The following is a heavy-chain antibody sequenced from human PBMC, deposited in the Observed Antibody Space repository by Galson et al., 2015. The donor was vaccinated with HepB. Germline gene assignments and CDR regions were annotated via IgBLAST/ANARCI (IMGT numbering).Heavy chain of an antibody. CDR2: INAGNGNT. D-gene: IGHD6-13*01. Sequence: SVKVSCKASGYTFTSYAMHLVRQAPGQRLEWMGWINAGNGNTKYSQKFQGRVTITRDTSASTAYMELSSLRSEDTAEYYCARDPLNLLYYSSSWDKYNWFDPWGQGTLVTVSS. V-gene: IGHV1-3*01. CDR1: GYTFTSYA. CDR3: ARDPLNLLYYSSSWDKYNWFDP. J-gene: IGHJ5*02.